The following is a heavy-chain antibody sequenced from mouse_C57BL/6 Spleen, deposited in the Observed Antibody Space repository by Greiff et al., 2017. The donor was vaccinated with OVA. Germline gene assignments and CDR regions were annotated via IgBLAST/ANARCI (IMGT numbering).Heavy chain of an antibody. D-gene: IGHD1-1*01. CDR1: GFSLSTSGMG. CDR2: IYWDDDK. CDR3: ARSDTKVPSFDY. J-gene: IGHJ2*01. Sequence: ESGPGILQSSQTLSLTCSFSGFSLSTSGMGVSWIRPPSGKGLEWLAHIYWDDDKRYNPSLKSRRTSSKDTYRNQVILKITSMDTADAATYYCARSDTKVPSFDYWGQGTTLTVSS. V-gene: IGHV8-12*01.